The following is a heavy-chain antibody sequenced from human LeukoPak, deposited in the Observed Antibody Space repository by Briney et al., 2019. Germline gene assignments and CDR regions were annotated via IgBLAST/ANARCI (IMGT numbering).Heavy chain of an antibody. CDR1: GFTFSSYG. V-gene: IGHV3-30*02. D-gene: IGHD3-10*01. J-gene: IGHJ4*02. CDR2: IRYDGSNK. Sequence: GGSLRLSCAASGFTFSSYGMHWVRQAPGKGLEWVAFIRYDGSNKYYADSVKGRFTISRDNSKNTLYLQMNSLRAEDTAVYYCAKDMGWFGESSFDYWGQGTLVTVSS. CDR3: AKDMGWFGESSFDY.